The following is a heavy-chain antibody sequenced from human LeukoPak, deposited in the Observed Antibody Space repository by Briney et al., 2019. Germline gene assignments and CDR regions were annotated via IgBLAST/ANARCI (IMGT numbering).Heavy chain of an antibody. J-gene: IGHJ3*02. CDR1: GFTFSSYG. D-gene: IGHD3-22*01. CDR2: IWYDGSNK. Sequence: PGWSLRLSCAASGFTFSSYGMHWVRQATGKGLEWVAVIWYDGSNKYYADSVKGRFTISRDNSKNTLYLQMNSLRAEDTAVYYCASDYYDSSGYQGTGAFDIWGQGTMVTVSS. V-gene: IGHV3-33*01. CDR3: ASDYYDSSGYQGTGAFDI.